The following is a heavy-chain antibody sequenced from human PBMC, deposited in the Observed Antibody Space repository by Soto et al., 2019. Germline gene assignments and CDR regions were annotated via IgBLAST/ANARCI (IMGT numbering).Heavy chain of an antibody. CDR1: GFTFSSYA. D-gene: IGHD3-3*01. CDR3: VSGISPYAESRYYPPR. Sequence: EVQLVESGGGLVQPGGSLRLSCSASGFTFSSYAMSWVRQAPGKGLEYVSGITTTGGATYHADSVKARFAISRDNSNNTLFLQMNSLRVEDTAVYFCVSGISPYAESRYYPPRWGQGTLVTVSS. J-gene: IGHJ4*02. CDR2: ITTTGGAT. V-gene: IGHV3-64D*08.